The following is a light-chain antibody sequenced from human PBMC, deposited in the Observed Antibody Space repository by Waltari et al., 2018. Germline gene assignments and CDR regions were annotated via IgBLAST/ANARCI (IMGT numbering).Light chain of an antibody. CDR3: SSYGGDNNYL. V-gene: IGLV2-8*01. CDR1: SRDICAYAY. Sequence: QSALTQPPSASGSPGQPATISCPGTSRDICAYAYVSWYQQYPGKAPKHLIYEVRKRPSGVPDRFSGSKSGNTASLTVSGLQAEDEADYYCSSYGGDNNYLFGTGTAVTVL. CDR2: EVR. J-gene: IGLJ1*01.